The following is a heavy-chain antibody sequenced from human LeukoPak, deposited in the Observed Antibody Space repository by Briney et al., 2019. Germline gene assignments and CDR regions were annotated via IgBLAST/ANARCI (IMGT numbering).Heavy chain of an antibody. Sequence: ASVKVSCKASGYTFTSYAMNWVRQAPGQGLEWMGWINTNTGNPTYAQGFTGRFVFSLDTSVSTAYLQISSLKAEDTAVYYCARELDSIWPRGAFDIWGEGTMVTVYS. D-gene: IGHD6-13*01. V-gene: IGHV7-4-1*02. CDR2: INTNTGNP. J-gene: IGHJ3*02. CDR3: ARELDSIWPRGAFDI. CDR1: GYTFTSYA.